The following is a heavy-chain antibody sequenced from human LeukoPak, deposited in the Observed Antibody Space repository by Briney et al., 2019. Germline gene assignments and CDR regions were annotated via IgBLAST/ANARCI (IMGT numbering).Heavy chain of an antibody. D-gene: IGHD3-16*02. Sequence: PSETLSLTCAVYGGSFSGYYWSWLRQPPGKGLEWIGEINHSGSTNYNPSLKSRVTISVDTSKNQFSLKLSSVTAADTAVYYCARGLYYVWGSYRLDYWGQGTLVTVSS. CDR2: INHSGST. CDR3: ARGLYYVWGSYRLDY. V-gene: IGHV4-34*01. J-gene: IGHJ4*02. CDR1: GGSFSGYY.